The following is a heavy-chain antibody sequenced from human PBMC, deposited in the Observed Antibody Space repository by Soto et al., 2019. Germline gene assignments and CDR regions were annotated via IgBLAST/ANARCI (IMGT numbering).Heavy chain of an antibody. Sequence: QVQLQQWGAGLLKPSETLSLTCAVYGGSLSSYYWSWVRHLPGKGLEWIGDIKHSGSTNYNPSLKSRVTISLDTSKNHFSLKLTSVTAADTAVYYCASSLPIFDFWGQGTLVTVSS. V-gene: IGHV4-34*01. CDR2: IKHSGST. CDR1: GGSLSSYY. J-gene: IGHJ4*02. CDR3: ASSLPIFDF.